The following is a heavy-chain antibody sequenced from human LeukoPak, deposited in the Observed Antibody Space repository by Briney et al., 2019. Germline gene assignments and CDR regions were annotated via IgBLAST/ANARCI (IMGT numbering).Heavy chain of an antibody. CDR3: AKSISVGIGVHDF. CDR2: ISYDGSNK. D-gene: IGHD1-26*01. J-gene: IGHJ4*02. CDR1: GFTFSSYA. V-gene: IGHV3-30-3*02. Sequence: PGRSLRLSCAASGFTFSSYAMHWVRQAPGKGLEWVAVISYDGSNKYYADSVKGRFTISRDNSKNTLYLQMNSLRAEDTAVYYCAKSISVGIGVHDFWGQGTLVTVSS.